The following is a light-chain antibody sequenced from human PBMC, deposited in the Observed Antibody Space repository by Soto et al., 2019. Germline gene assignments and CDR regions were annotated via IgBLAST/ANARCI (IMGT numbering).Light chain of an antibody. CDR2: GAS. V-gene: IGKV1-17*01. CDR1: QTISTY. CDR3: LQHNSYPPT. Sequence: DIQMTQSPSPLSASVGDRVTXXXXASQTISTYLNWYQQKPGKAPKLLIYGASSLQSGVPSRFSGSGSGTEFTLTISSLQPEDFATYYCLQHNSYPPTFGQGTKVDIK. J-gene: IGKJ1*01.